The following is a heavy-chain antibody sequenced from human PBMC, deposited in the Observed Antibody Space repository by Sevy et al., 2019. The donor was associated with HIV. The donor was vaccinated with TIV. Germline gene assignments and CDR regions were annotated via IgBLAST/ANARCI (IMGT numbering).Heavy chain of an antibody. CDR1: GFTFSSYA. Sequence: GGSLRLSCAASGFTFSSYAMSWVRQAPGKGLEWVSVISGSGGSTYYADSVKGRFTISRDNSKNTLYLQMNSLRAEDTAVYDCAKVDSSGWYSKGAGDWFDPWGQGTLVTVSS. D-gene: IGHD6-19*01. J-gene: IGHJ5*02. CDR2: ISGSGGST. CDR3: AKVDSSGWYSKGAGDWFDP. V-gene: IGHV3-23*01.